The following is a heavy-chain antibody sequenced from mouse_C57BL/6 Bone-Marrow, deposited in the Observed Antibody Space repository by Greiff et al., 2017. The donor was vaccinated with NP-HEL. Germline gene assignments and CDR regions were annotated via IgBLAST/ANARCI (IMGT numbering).Heavy chain of an antibody. D-gene: IGHD1-1*01. J-gene: IGHJ4*01. V-gene: IGHV1-64*01. Sequence: QVQLQQPGAELVKPGASVKLSCKASGYTFTSYWMHWVKQRPGQGLEWIGMIHPNSGSTNYNEKFKSKATLTVDKSSSTAYMQLSSLTSEDSAVYYCARTPTVVSMDYWGQGTSVTVSS. CDR1: GYTFTSYW. CDR2: IHPNSGST. CDR3: ARTPTVVSMDY.